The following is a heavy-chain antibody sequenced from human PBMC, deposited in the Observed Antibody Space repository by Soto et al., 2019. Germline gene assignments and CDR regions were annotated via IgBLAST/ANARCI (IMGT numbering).Heavy chain of an antibody. J-gene: IGHJ6*02. V-gene: IGHV2-26*01. D-gene: IGHD3-22*01. CDR3: ARAITDYSVRSGQDDDYYCMDV. CDR1: GFSLSNARMG. Sequence: QVPLKESGPVLVKPTETLTLTCTVSGFSLSNARMGVSWIRQPPGKALEWLAHIFSNDEKSYSTSLQSRLTISKDIFKSQVVLPTTNIDPVDTATYYCARAITDYSVRSGQDDDYYCMDVWGQGTTVAV. CDR2: IFSNDEK.